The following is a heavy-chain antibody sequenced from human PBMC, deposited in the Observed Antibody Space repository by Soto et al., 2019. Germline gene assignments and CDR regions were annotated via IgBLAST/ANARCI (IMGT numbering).Heavy chain of an antibody. J-gene: IGHJ3*02. CDR2: IYPGDSDT. CDR1: GYSFASYW. D-gene: IGHD3-22*01. Sequence: PGESLKISCKGSGYSFASYWIGWVRQMPGKGLEWMGIIYPGDSDTRYSPSFQGQVTISADKSISTAYLKWSSLKASDTVMYYCARPNHDSSGYPSAFDIWGQGTMVTVSS. CDR3: ARPNHDSSGYPSAFDI. V-gene: IGHV5-51*01.